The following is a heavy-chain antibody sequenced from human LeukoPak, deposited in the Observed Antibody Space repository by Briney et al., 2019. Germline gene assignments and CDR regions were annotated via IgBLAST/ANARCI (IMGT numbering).Heavy chain of an antibody. CDR1: GFTFSSYA. CDR3: ARSRVPAAIRSFFHY. V-gene: IGHV3-30-3*01. CDR2: ISYDGSNK. Sequence: GGSLRLSCAASGFTFSSYAMHWVRQAPDKGLERVAVISYDGSNKSYADSVKGRFTIAGDNSQNTLYLQMNSLRAEDTAVYYCARSRVPAAIRSFFHYWGQGTLVTVSS. J-gene: IGHJ4*02. D-gene: IGHD2-2*01.